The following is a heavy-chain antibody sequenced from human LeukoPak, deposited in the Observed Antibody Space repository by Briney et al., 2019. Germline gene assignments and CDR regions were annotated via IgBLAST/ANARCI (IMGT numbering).Heavy chain of an antibody. V-gene: IGHV1-8*01. CDR2: MNPNSGNT. Sequence: ASAKVSCKASGDTVTSYDIDRVRQATGQGLEWMGWMNPNSGNTGYAQKFQGRVTMTRNTSISTAYMELSSLRSEDTAVYYCARGFGDRGDWFDPWGQGTLVTVSS. CDR3: ARGFGDRGDWFDP. J-gene: IGHJ5*02. D-gene: IGHD3-3*01. CDR1: GDTVTSYD.